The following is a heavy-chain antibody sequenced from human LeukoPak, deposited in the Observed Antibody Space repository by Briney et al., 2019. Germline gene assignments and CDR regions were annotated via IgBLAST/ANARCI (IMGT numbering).Heavy chain of an antibody. Sequence: ASVKVSCKASGYTFTNYGVSWVRQAPGQGLEWMGVINPSGGTTNYAQNFQGRVTMTRDTSTSTVYMELSSLRSEDTAVYYCAREEAFCGGDCYPPFDYWGQGTLVTVSS. D-gene: IGHD2-21*02. CDR3: AREEAFCGGDCYPPFDY. CDR2: INPSGGTT. V-gene: IGHV1-46*01. CDR1: GYTFTNYG. J-gene: IGHJ4*02.